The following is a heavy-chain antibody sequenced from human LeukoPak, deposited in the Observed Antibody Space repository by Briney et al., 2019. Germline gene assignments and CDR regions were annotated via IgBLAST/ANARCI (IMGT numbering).Heavy chain of an antibody. CDR1: AFPFSRYA. CDR3: ARDHKGYSSTSGGMDV. J-gene: IGHJ6*02. Sequence: GGSLRLSCAASAFPFSRYAIHWVRQAPGKGLEWVAVISYDGSNKYYADSVKGRFTISRDDSKNTVYLQVNSLRDGDTAIYYCARDHKGYSSTSGGMDVWGQGTTVTVSS. CDR2: ISYDGSNK. D-gene: IGHD6-13*01. V-gene: IGHV3-30-3*01.